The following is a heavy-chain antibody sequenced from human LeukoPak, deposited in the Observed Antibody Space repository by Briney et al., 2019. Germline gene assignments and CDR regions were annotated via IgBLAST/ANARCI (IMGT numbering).Heavy chain of an antibody. V-gene: IGHV4-4*02. Sequence: SETLSLTCAVSGASISGSDWWSWVRQPPGKGLEWIGEIHHRGSTKYNPSLKSRVTISVDKSNNQFSLKVRSVTAADTAVYYCASRSYISGPYWGQGTLVTVSS. D-gene: IGHD6-25*01. J-gene: IGHJ4*02. CDR2: IHHRGST. CDR3: ASRSYISGPY. CDR1: GASISGSDW.